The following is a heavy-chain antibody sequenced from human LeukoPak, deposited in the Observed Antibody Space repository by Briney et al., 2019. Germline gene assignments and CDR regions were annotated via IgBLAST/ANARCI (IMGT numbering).Heavy chain of an antibody. CDR2: ISDSGGRT. CDR3: AKPPRSLLTFDD. Sequence: GGSLRLSCAASGFTFSNYAMTWVRQAPGKGLEWVSTISDSGGRTNYADSVQGRFTISRDNSKNTLYLQMTSLRAEDTAEYYCAKPPRSLLTFDDWGQEALVTVSS. V-gene: IGHV3-23*01. D-gene: IGHD2-21*01. J-gene: IGHJ4*02. CDR1: GFTFSNYA.